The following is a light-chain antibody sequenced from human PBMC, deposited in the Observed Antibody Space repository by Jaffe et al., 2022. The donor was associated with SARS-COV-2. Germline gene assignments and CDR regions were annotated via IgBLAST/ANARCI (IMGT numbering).Light chain of an antibody. CDR1: QSISTH. CDR2: GAS. J-gene: IGKJ1*01. Sequence: DIQMTQSPSSLSASVGDRVTITCRASQSISTHLNWYQHKTGEAPKLLIYGASSLQSGVPSRFSGSGSGPDFTLTISSLQPEDFATYSCQQTFTTPWTFGRGTRVEIK. V-gene: IGKV1-39*01. CDR3: QQTFTTPWT.